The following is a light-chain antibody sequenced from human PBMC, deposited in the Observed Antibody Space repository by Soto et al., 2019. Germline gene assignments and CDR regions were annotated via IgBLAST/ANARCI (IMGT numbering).Light chain of an antibody. Sequence: IVLTQSPATLSLSPGERATLSCRASQSVSSYLAWYQHKPGQAPRLLIYDASNRATGIPARFSGSGSGTDFTLTINSLEPEDFAVYYCQQRSSWLTFGGGTKVDIK. CDR1: QSVSSY. CDR3: QQRSSWLT. CDR2: DAS. V-gene: IGKV3-11*01. J-gene: IGKJ4*01.